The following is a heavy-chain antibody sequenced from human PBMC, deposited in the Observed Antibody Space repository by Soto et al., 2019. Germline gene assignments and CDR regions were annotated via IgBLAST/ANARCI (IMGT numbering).Heavy chain of an antibody. V-gene: IGHV3-9*01. CDR3: AKGMLAYIVLVPAAKKDYCYYGMDV. Sequence: EVQLVESGGGLVQPGRSLRLYCAASGFTFDDYAMHWVRQAPGKGLEWGSGISWNSGSIGYADSVKGRFTISRDNAKNSLYQQMSKLRAEDTDLYYCAKGMLAYIVLVPAAKKDYCYYGMDVWGQGTTVTGSS. CDR1: GFTFDDYA. CDR2: ISWNSGSI. D-gene: IGHD2-2*01. J-gene: IGHJ6*02.